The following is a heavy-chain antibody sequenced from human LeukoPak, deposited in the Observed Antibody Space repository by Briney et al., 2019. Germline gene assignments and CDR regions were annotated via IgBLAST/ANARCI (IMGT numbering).Heavy chain of an antibody. CDR1: GYTFTGYY. V-gene: IGHV1-2*02. D-gene: IGHD3-10*01. CDR2: INPNSGGT. J-gene: IGHJ4*02. CDR3: ARDPMVRGVIVEGAFDY. Sequence: GASVKVSCKASGYTFTGYYMHWVRQAPGQGLEWMGWINPNSGGTNYAQKFQGRVTMTRDTFISTAYMELSRLRSDDTAVYYCARDPMVRGVIVEGAFDYWGQGTLVTVSS.